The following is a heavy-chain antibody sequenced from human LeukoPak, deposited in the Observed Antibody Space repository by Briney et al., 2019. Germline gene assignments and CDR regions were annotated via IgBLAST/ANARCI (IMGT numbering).Heavy chain of an antibody. CDR2: IYHSGST. CDR1: GGSISSSNW. D-gene: IGHD6-13*01. J-gene: IGHJ4*02. V-gene: IGHV4-4*02. CDR3: ARRGEAAAKGGRYFDQ. Sequence: SGTLSLTCAVSGGSISSSNWWSWVRQPPGKGLEWIGEIYHSGSTNYNPSLKSRVTISVDKSKNQFSLKLSSVTAADTAVYFCARRGEAAAKGGRYFDQWGQGTLVTVSS.